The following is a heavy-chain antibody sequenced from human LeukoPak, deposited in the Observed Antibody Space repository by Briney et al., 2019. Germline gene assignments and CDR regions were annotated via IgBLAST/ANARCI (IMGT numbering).Heavy chain of an antibody. J-gene: IGHJ6*03. CDR3: ARGYCSGGSCYSSYYYSYMNV. CDR1: GGSISSSSYY. D-gene: IGHD2-15*01. CDR2: IYYSGST. V-gene: IGHV4-39*07. Sequence: SETLSLTCTVSGGSISSSSYYWGWIRQPPGKGLEWIGSIYYSGSTYYNSSLKSRVTISVDTSKNQLSLKLSSVTAADTAVYYCARGYCSGGSCYSSYYYSYMNVWGKGTTVTVSS.